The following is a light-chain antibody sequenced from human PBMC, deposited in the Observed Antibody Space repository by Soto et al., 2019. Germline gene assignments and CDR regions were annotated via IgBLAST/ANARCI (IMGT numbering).Light chain of an antibody. V-gene: IGKV3-15*01. CDR1: QSVSSN. CDR3: QQHHNWPTYT. Sequence: EIVVTQSPATLSVSPGERATLSCRASQSVSSNLAWYQQKPGQAPMLLIYGASTRATGIPARFSGSGSGTEFTPTISSLQSEDIAVYQCQQHHNWPTYTFGQGTKLQLK. J-gene: IGKJ2*01. CDR2: GAS.